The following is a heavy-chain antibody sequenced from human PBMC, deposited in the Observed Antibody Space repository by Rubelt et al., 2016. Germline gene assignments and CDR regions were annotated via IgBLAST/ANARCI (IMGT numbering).Heavy chain of an antibody. V-gene: IGHV3-33*03. J-gene: IGHJ6*02. Sequence: WYDGSNKYYADSVKGRFTISRDNSKNTLYLQMNSLRPEDAAVYYCAKAFYALDVWGQGTTVTVSS. CDR2: WYDGSNK. CDR3: AKAFYALDV.